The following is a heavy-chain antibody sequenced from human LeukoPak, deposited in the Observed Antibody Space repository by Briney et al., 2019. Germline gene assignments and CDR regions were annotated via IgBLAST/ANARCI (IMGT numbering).Heavy chain of an antibody. D-gene: IGHD3-3*01. CDR2: INPSGGST. V-gene: IGHV1-46*01. CDR3: ARDFSVEWLSEGGNWFDP. Sequence: ASVKVSCKASGYTFTSYYMHWVRQAPGQGPEWMGIINPSGGSTSYAQKFQGRVTMTRDTSTSTVCMELSSLRSEDTAVYYCARDFSVEWLSEGGNWFDPWGQGTLVTVSS. J-gene: IGHJ5*02. CDR1: GYTFTSYY.